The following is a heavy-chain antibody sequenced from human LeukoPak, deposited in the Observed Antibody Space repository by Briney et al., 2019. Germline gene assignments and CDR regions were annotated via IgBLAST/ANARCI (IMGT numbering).Heavy chain of an antibody. J-gene: IGHJ6*03. V-gene: IGHV4-61*02. CDR1: GVSISSGSYY. CDR2: IYTSGST. Sequence: PSETLSLTCTVSGVSISSGSYYWSWIRQPAGKGLEWIGRIYTSGSTNYNPSLKSRVTISVDTSKNQFSLKLSSVTAADTAVYYCARDGWEQQVPKGRYYYYYMDVWGKGTTVTISS. CDR3: ARDGWEQQVPKGRYYYYYMDV. D-gene: IGHD1-26*01.